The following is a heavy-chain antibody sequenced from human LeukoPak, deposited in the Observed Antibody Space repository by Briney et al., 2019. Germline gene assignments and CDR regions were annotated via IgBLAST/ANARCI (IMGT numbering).Heavy chain of an antibody. CDR2: INEDGSDK. D-gene: IGHD4-4*01. CDR3: ARDTYRFFDV. Sequence: GGPLRLSWAPSGFTLRTNWRSWARQAPGRGREWVANINEDGSDKYYVDSVKGRFTVSRDNAKNSQYLQMNSLRAEDTAIYYCARDTYRFFDVWGEGTLVTVSS. CDR1: GFTLRTNW. V-gene: IGHV3-7*01. J-gene: IGHJ4*02.